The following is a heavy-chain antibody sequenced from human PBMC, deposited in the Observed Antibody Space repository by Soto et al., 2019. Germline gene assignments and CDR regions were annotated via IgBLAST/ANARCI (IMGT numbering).Heavy chain of an antibody. J-gene: IGHJ6*02. CDR3: ARFQGYSYGYPRSFDYGMDV. D-gene: IGHD5-18*01. V-gene: IGHV5-51*01. CDR2: IYPGDSDT. CDR1: GYSFTSYW. Sequence: PGESLKISCKGSGYSFTSYWIGWVRQMPGKGLEWMGIIYPGDSDTRYSPSFQGQVTISADKSISTAYLQWSSLKASDTAMYYCARFQGYSYGYPRSFDYGMDVWGQGTTVTVSS.